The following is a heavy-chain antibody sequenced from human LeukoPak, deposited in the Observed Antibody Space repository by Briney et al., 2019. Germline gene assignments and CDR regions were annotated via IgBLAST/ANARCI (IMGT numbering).Heavy chain of an antibody. CDR2: ISAYNGNT. Sequence: ASXKVSCKASGYTFTSYGISWVRQAPGQGLEWMGWISAYNGNTNYAQKLQGRVTMPTDTSTSTAYMELRSLRSEDTAVYYCARVHSLYYDFWSGYSATDYWGQGTLVTVSS. J-gene: IGHJ4*02. CDR1: GYTFTSYG. D-gene: IGHD3-3*01. V-gene: IGHV1-18*01. CDR3: ARVHSLYYDFWSGYSATDY.